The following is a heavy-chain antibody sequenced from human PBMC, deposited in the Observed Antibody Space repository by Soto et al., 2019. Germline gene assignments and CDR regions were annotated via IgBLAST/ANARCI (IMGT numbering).Heavy chain of an antibody. CDR3: ARVEIVDTMMIIAWLDP. Sequence: QVLLVQSGPEVKKPGSSVKVSCKASGDTFSNYAITWVRQAPGQGLEWMGGITPRFSTTTYAQKFQGRVTITADESSNTAYMQLSSLRSEDPAFYHCARVEIVDTMMIIAWLDPWGQGTLVTVSS. D-gene: IGHD5-18*01. V-gene: IGHV1-69*01. CDR2: ITPRFSTT. CDR1: GDTFSNYA. J-gene: IGHJ5*02.